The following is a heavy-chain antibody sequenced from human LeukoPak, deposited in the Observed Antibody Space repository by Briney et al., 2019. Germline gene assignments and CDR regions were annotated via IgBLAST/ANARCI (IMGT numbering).Heavy chain of an antibody. CDR1: GFTFTSYA. V-gene: IGHV3-23*01. J-gene: IGHJ4*02. CDR3: AKYLGYGYYDILTGPFGPVFDY. Sequence: GGSLRLSCAASGFTFTSYAMSWVRQAPGKGLEWVSTISDSGGNTYYADSVKGRFTISRDNSKNTLYLQMNSLRAEDTAVYYCAKYLGYGYYDILTGPFGPVFDYWGQGTLVTVSS. CDR2: ISDSGGNT. D-gene: IGHD3-9*01.